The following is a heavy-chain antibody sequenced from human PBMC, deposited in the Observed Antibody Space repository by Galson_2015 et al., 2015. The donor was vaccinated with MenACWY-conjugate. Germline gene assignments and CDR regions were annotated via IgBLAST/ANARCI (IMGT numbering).Heavy chain of an antibody. J-gene: IGHJ1*01. CDR3: ARSPRDYTSGSYSFHH. Sequence: SVKVSCKASGYTFTNYDINWVRQATGQGLEWMGWMNPISGLTGYAQKFQGRVLMTTDTSENTAYMELSSLTFEDTAVYYCARSPRDYTSGSYSFHHWGQGT. CDR2: MNPISGLT. D-gene: IGHD3-10*01. V-gene: IGHV1-8*01. CDR1: GYTFTNYD.